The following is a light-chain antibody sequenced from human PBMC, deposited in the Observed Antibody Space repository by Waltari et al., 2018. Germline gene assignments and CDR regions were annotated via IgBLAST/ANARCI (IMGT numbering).Light chain of an antibody. V-gene: IGKV1-39*01. J-gene: IGKJ2*01. CDR2: AAS. CDR1: QSIRTY. CDR3: QQSYSIPYT. Sequence: DIQMTQSPSSLSASVGDGVTITCRASQSIRTYLNWYQQRPGKAPKLLIYAASSLQSGVPSRFSGSGSGTDFTLTISSLQPEDFATFYCQQSYSIPYTFGQGTNLEIK.